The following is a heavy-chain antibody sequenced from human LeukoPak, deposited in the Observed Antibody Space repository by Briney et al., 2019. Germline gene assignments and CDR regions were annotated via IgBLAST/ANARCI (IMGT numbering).Heavy chain of an antibody. Sequence: VASVKVSCKASGYTFTSYDINWVRQATGQGLEWMGWMNPNSGNTGYAQKFQGRVTMTRNTSISTAYMELSSLRSEDTAVYYCASSIAAAGTELDYWGQGTLVTVSS. CDR2: MNPNSGNT. J-gene: IGHJ4*02. CDR3: ASSIAAAGTELDY. CDR1: GYTFTSYD. V-gene: IGHV1-8*01. D-gene: IGHD6-13*01.